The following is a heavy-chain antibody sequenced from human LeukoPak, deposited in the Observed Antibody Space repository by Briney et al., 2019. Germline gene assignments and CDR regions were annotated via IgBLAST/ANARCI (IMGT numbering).Heavy chain of an antibody. CDR2: INTDGSNT. CDR3: AKDPTYYYYMDV. CDR1: GFTFSSYW. J-gene: IGHJ6*03. Sequence: GGSLRLSCAASGFTFSSYWMHWVRQAPGKGLVWVSRINTDGSNTNYADSVKGRFTISRDNSKNTLYLQMNSLRAEDTAVYYCAKDPTYYYYMDVWGKGTTVTVSS. V-gene: IGHV3-74*01.